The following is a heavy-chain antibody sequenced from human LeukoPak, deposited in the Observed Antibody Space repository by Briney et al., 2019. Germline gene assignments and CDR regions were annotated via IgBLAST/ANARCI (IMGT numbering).Heavy chain of an antibody. Sequence: ASVKVSCKVSGYTLTQLSMHWVRQAPGKGLEWMGGFDPEDGETIYAQIFQGRVTMTEDTSTDTAYMELSSLRSEDTAVYYCAAAGYCSTTTCYGFDFWGQGTLVTVSS. CDR2: FDPEDGET. J-gene: IGHJ4*02. CDR3: AAAGYCSTTTCYGFDF. V-gene: IGHV1-24*01. CDR1: GYTLTQLS. D-gene: IGHD2-2*01.